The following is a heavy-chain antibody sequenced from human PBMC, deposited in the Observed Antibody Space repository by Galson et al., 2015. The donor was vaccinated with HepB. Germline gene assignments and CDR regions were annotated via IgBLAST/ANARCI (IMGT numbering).Heavy chain of an antibody. CDR3: AKGRDWDDY. CDR1: GFTFSNHW. D-gene: IGHD2-21*02. Sequence: SLRLSCAASGFTFSNHWMSWVRQAPGKGLEWVANINQDGRAKNYLDSVKGRFTISRDIAKKALYLQMNSLGAEDTALYYCAKGRDWDDYWGQGTLVTVSS. J-gene: IGHJ4*02. V-gene: IGHV3-7*03. CDR2: INQDGRAK.